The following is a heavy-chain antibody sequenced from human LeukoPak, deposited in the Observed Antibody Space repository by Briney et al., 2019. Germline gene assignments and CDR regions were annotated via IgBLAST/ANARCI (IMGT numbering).Heavy chain of an antibody. Sequence: GGYLRLSCAASGFTYSLSAMHWARQASGKGVEGVGRIRSKAYSYATAYAESVKGSFTTSRDDSKNTAYLQMNSLKTEDTAVYYCTRTYYYDSSGRGGAFDIWGQGTMVTVSS. CDR1: GFTYSLSA. V-gene: IGHV3-73*01. CDR3: TRTYYYDSSGRGGAFDI. J-gene: IGHJ3*02. D-gene: IGHD3-22*01. CDR2: IRSKAYSYAT.